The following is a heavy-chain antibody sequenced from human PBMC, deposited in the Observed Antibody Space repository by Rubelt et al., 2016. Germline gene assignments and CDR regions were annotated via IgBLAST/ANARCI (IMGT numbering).Heavy chain of an antibody. J-gene: IGHJ5*02. CDR3: AQALDGSDWNSRRYDP. CDR1: GLSLSSTGVG. V-gene: IGHV2-5*02. D-gene: IGHD1-7*01. CDR2: IYWDDDK. Sequence: QITLKESGLTLVKPTQTLTLTCTFSGLSLSSTGVGVGWIRQPPGKALEWLAVIYWDDDKRYSPSLKNRLTITKDTSKKQVVLTMTNMDPVDTATYYCAQALDGSDWNSRRYDPWGQGILVTVSS.